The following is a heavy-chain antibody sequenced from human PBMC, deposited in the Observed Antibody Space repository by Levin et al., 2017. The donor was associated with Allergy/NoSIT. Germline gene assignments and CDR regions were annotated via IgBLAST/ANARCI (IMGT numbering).Heavy chain of an antibody. D-gene: IGHD2-15*01. Sequence: GGSLRLSCAGSGFTFSSDVMSWVRQAPGKGLEWVSGISGSGGTTYYADSVKGRFTISRDNSKNTLYLQMNSLRAEDTAVYYCAKGSYCSAGTCYSRLGYWGQGTLVTISS. V-gene: IGHV3-23*01. CDR2: ISGSGGTT. CDR1: GFTFSSDV. J-gene: IGHJ4*02. CDR3: AKGSYCSAGTCYSRLGY.